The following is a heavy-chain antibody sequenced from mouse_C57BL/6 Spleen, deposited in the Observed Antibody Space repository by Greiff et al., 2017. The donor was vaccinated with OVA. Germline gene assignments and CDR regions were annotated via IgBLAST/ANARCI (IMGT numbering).Heavy chain of an antibody. Sequence: VQLQQPGAELVRPGTSVKLSCKASGYTFTSYWMHWVKQRPGQGLEWIGVIDPSDSYTNYNQKFKGKATLTVDTSSSTAYMQLSSLTSDDSAVYYCARLYDGSHFDYWGQGTTLTVSS. D-gene: IGHD2-3*01. CDR2: IDPSDSYT. CDR3: ARLYDGSHFDY. J-gene: IGHJ2*01. V-gene: IGHV1-59*01. CDR1: GYTFTSYW.